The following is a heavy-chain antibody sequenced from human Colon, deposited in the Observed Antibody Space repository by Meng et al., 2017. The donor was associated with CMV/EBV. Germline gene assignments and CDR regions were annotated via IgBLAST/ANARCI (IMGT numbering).Heavy chain of an antibody. V-gene: IGHV3-23*01. CDR2: ISGSGGST. CDR1: SCA. D-gene: IGHD3-22*01. Sequence: SCAMSWVRQAPGKVLEWVSTISGSGGSTYYADSVKGRFTISRDNSKNTLYLQMNSLRAEDTAVYYCAKDKYYYDSSGYYRNPVFDYWGQGTLVTVSS. J-gene: IGHJ4*02. CDR3: AKDKYYYDSSGYYRNPVFDY.